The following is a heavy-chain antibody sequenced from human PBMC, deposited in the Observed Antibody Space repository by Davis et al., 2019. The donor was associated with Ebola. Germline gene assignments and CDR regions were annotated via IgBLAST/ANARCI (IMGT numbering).Heavy chain of an antibody. CDR2: IYYSGST. Sequence: SETLSLTCTVSGGSISSYYWSWIRQPPGKGLEWIGYIYYSGSTNYNPSLKSRVTISVDTSKNQFSLKLSSVTAADTAVYYCARSGSMPGDYWGQGTLVTVSS. D-gene: IGHD1-14*01. CDR3: ARSGSMPGDY. V-gene: IGHV4-59*01. CDR1: GGSISSYY. J-gene: IGHJ4*02.